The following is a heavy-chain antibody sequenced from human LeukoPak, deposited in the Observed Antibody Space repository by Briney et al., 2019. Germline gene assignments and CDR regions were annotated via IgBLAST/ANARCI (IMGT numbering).Heavy chain of an antibody. CDR1: GGSISSYY. D-gene: IGHD2-15*01. Sequence: SETLSLTCTVSGGSISSYYWSWIRQPPGKGLEWIGYIYYSGSTNYNPSLKSRVTISVDTSKNQFSLKLSSVTAADTAVYYCARRVAAHFMDVWGQGTTVTVSS. V-gene: IGHV4-59*08. CDR3: ARRVAAHFMDV. J-gene: IGHJ6*02. CDR2: IYYSGST.